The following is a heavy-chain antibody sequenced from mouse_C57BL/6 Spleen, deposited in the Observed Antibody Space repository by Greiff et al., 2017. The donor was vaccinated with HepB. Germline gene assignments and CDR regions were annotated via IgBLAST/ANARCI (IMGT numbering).Heavy chain of an antibody. Sequence: VQLQQSGPELVKPGDSVKISCKASGYSFTGYFMNWVMQSHGKSLEWIGRINPYNGDTFYNQKFKGKATLTVDKSSSTAHMELRSLTSEDSAVYYCARGRISSPYAMDYWGQGTSVTVSS. J-gene: IGHJ4*01. CDR3: ARGRISSPYAMDY. CDR2: INPYNGDT. CDR1: GYSFTGYF. D-gene: IGHD1-1*01. V-gene: IGHV1-20*01.